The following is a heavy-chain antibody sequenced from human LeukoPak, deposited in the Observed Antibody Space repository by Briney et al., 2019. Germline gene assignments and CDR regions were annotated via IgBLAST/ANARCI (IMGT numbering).Heavy chain of an antibody. Sequence: ASETLSLTCTVSGGSISSSSYYWGWIRQPPGKGLEWIGSIYYSGSTYYNPSLKSRVTISVDKSKNQFSLKLSSVTAADTAVYYCAREIFIGYGDRGYNWFDPWGQGTLVTVSS. V-gene: IGHV4-39*07. J-gene: IGHJ5*02. CDR2: IYYSGST. CDR3: AREIFIGYGDRGYNWFDP. CDR1: GGSISSSSYY. D-gene: IGHD4-17*01.